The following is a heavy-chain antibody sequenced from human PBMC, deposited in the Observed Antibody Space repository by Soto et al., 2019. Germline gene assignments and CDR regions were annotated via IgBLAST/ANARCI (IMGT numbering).Heavy chain of an antibody. CDR2: IRSSGEST. V-gene: IGHV3-23*01. D-gene: IGHD2-8*01. CDR3: AKGGRRVLIPMDV. J-gene: IGHJ6*02. CDR1: GFTFSNYA. Sequence: QLLESGGGLVQTGGSLRLSCKAPGFTFSNYAMSWVRQAPGKGLEWVSGIRSSGESTYYADSVKGRLTISRDNSKNMLYLQINSLRAEDTAVYYCAKGGRRVLIPMDVWGQGTTVTVSS.